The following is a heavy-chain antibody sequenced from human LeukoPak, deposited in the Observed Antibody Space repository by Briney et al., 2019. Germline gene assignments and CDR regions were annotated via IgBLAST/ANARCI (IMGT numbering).Heavy chain of an antibody. D-gene: IGHD6-19*01. J-gene: IGHJ4*02. CDR2: ISSSSSYI. CDR3: AGGGIITVAYSFDY. Sequence: NPGGSLRLSCAASGFSFRSYSMDWVRQAPGKGLDWVSSISSSSSYISYADSVKGRFTISRDNAKNSLYLQMNSLRAEDTAVYYCAGGGIITVAYSFDYWGQGTLVTVSS. V-gene: IGHV3-21*01. CDR1: GFSFRSYS.